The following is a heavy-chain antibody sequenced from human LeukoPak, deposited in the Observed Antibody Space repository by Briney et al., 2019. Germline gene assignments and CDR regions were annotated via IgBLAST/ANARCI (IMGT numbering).Heavy chain of an antibody. D-gene: IGHD4-17*01. J-gene: IGHJ4*02. CDR3: ARFVSDYGDQYYFDY. CDR2: INPNSGGT. CDR1: GYTFTGYY. V-gene: IGHV1-2*06. Sequence: GASVKVSCKASGYTFTGYYMHWVRQAPGQGLEWMGRINPNSGGTNYAQKFQGRVTMTRDTSISTAYVELSRLRSDDTAVYYCARFVSDYGDQYYFDYWGQGTLVTVSS.